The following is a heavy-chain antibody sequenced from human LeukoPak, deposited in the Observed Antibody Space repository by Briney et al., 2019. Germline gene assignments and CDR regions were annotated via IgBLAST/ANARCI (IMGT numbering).Heavy chain of an antibody. CDR1: GGSFSGYY. Sequence: SETLSLTCAVYGGSFSGYYWSWIRQPPGKGLQRIREINHSGSTNYNPSLKSRVTISVDTSKNQFSLKLSSVTAADTAVYYCARRALVVVPAAIKGFDYWGQGTLVTVSS. J-gene: IGHJ4*02. V-gene: IGHV4-34*01. CDR2: INHSGST. D-gene: IGHD2-2*02. CDR3: ARRALVVVPAAIKGFDY.